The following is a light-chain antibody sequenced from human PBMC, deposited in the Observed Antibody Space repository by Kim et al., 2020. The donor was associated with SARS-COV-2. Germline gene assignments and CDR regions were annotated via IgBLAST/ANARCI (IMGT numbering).Light chain of an antibody. CDR1: EDIYND. V-gene: IGKV1-33*01. CDR3: QQYNKLPWT. Sequence: ASLGDRVTITCQATEDIYNDLNWYQQKPGKTPTLLIYDAVNLQTGVPSRFSGSGSGRDFTLSINSLQPEDIATYHCQQYNKLPWTFGQGTKLEI. J-gene: IGKJ2*01. CDR2: DAV.